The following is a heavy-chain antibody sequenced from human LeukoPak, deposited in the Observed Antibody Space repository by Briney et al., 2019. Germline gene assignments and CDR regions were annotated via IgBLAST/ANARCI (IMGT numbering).Heavy chain of an antibody. CDR2: IKQDGSEK. CDR3: ARAHEAGFDY. V-gene: IGHV3-7*01. D-gene: IGHD6-13*01. Sequence: GGSLRLSCAASGFTFSSHWMSWVRRAPGKGLEWVANIKQDGSEKYYVDSVKGRFTISRDNAKNSLYLQMNSLRAEDTAVYYCARAHEAGFDYWGQGTLVTVSS. J-gene: IGHJ4*02. CDR1: GFTFSSHW.